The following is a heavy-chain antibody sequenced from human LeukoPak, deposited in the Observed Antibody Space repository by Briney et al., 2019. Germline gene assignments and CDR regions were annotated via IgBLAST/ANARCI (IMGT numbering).Heavy chain of an antibody. V-gene: IGHV3-30-3*01. J-gene: IGHJ4*02. Sequence: GRSLRLSCAASGFTFSSYAMHWVRQAPGKGLEWVAVISYDGSNKYYADSVKGRFTISRDSSKNTLYLQMNSLRAEDTAVYYCARESGYYLDYWGQGTLVTVSS. CDR1: GFTFSSYA. CDR3: ARESGYYLDY. CDR2: ISYDGSNK. D-gene: IGHD3-3*01.